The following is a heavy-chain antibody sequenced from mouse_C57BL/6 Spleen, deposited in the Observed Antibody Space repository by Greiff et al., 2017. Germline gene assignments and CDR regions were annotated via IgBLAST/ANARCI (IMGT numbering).Heavy chain of an antibody. V-gene: IGHV1-80*01. CDR2: IYPGDGDT. CDR3: ARDDGTSWYFDV. CDR1: GYAFSSYW. D-gene: IGHD4-1*01. J-gene: IGHJ1*03. Sequence: QVQLQQSGAELVKPGASVKISCKASGYAFSSYWMNWVKQRPGKGLEWIGQIYPGDGDTNYNGKFKGKATLTADKSSSTAYMQLSSLTSEDSAVYFCARDDGTSWYFDVWGTGTTVTVSS.